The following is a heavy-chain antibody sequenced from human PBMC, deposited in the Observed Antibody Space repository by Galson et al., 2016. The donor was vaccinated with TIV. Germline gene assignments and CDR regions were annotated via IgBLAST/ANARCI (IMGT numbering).Heavy chain of an antibody. CDR1: GFTFNTYA. CDR2: ISNDGNTK. CDR3: ARSLTSDYGDPLDY. D-gene: IGHD4-17*01. Sequence: SLRLSCAASGFTFNTYAIHWVRQAPGKGLEWVAVISNDGNTKHYADSVKGRFTISRDNSKNTVFLQMNSLRPEDTALYYRARSLTSDYGDPLDYWGQGTLVTVSS. J-gene: IGHJ4*02. V-gene: IGHV3-30-3*01.